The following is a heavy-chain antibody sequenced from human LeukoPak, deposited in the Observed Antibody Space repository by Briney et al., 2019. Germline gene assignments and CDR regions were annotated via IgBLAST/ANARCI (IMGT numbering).Heavy chain of an antibody. J-gene: IGHJ3*02. CDR3: AKTLVETPMYDAFDI. D-gene: IGHD5-18*01. Sequence: QTGGSLTLSCAASGLTDSLYYKRWARHAPGAGLEWVSNFYPGDNTYYADSVKGRFTISRETSQNTLYLQMNSQRVEDTAVYYCAKTLVETPMYDAFDIWGLGTKVTVSS. V-gene: IGHV3-53*01. CDR1: GLTDSLYY. CDR2: FYPGDNT.